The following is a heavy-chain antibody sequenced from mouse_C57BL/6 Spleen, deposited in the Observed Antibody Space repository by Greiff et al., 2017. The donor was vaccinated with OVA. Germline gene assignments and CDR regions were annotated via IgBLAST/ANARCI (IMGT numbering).Heavy chain of an antibody. CDR1: GYSITSGYY. CDR2: ISYDGSN. J-gene: IGHJ1*03. D-gene: IGHD1-1*01. CDR3: ARDYGSSYLWYFDV. Sequence: EVQRVESGPGLVKPSQSLSLTCSVTGYSITSGYYWNWIRQFPGNKLEWMGYISYDGSNNYNPSLKNRISITRDTSKNQFFLKLNSVTTEDTATYYCARDYGSSYLWYFDVWGTGTTVTVSS. V-gene: IGHV3-6*01.